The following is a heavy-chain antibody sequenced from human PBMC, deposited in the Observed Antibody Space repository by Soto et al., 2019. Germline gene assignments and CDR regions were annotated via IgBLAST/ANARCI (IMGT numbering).Heavy chain of an antibody. Sequence: SGPTLVNPTQTLTLTCTFSGFSLSTSGVGVGWIRQPPGKALEWLALIYWNDDKRYSPSLKSRLTITKDTSKNQVVLTMTNMDLVDTATYYCAYPPPAATYWGQGTLVTVSS. CDR2: IYWNDDK. CDR3: AYPPPAATY. J-gene: IGHJ4*02. D-gene: IGHD6-13*01. CDR1: GFSLSTSGVG. V-gene: IGHV2-5*01.